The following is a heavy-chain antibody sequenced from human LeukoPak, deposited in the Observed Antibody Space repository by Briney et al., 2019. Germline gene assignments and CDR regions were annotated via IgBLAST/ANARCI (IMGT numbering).Heavy chain of an antibody. CDR2: IYPGDPDT. V-gene: IGHV5-51*01. Sequence: GESLKISCKGSGYSFTSYWIGWVRQMPGKGLEWMGIIYPGDPDTRYSPSFQGQVTISADKSISTAYLQWSSLKASDTAMYYCAREFVDNWNDVSAFDIWGQGTMVTVSS. J-gene: IGHJ3*02. CDR1: GYSFTSYW. D-gene: IGHD1-1*01. CDR3: AREFVDNWNDVSAFDI.